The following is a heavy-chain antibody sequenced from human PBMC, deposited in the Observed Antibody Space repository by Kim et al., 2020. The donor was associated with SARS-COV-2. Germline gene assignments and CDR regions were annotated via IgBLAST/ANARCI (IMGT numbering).Heavy chain of an antibody. V-gene: IGHV4-39*01. Sequence: SETLSLTCTVSGGSISSSSYYWGWIRQPPGKGLEWIGSIYYSGSTYYNPSLKSRVTISVDTSKNQFSLKLSSVTAADTAVYYCARSIFGVAYSFDYWGQGTLVTVSS. J-gene: IGHJ4*02. CDR2: IYYSGST. D-gene: IGHD3-3*01. CDR1: GGSISSSSYY. CDR3: ARSIFGVAYSFDY.